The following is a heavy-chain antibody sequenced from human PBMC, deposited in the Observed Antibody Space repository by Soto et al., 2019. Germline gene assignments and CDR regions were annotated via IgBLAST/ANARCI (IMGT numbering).Heavy chain of an antibody. Sequence: EVQLLESGGGLVQPGGSLRLSCAASGFTFSSYAMSWVRQAPGKGLEWVSALSGSGTNTYYADSVKGRFTISRDNSKNTLYLQMNSLRAEDTAVEYCAKEPSRSGGCFDYWGQGTLVTVSS. CDR1: GFTFSSYA. CDR3: AKEPSRSGGCFDY. CDR2: LSGSGTNT. J-gene: IGHJ4*02. D-gene: IGHD6-19*01. V-gene: IGHV3-23*01.